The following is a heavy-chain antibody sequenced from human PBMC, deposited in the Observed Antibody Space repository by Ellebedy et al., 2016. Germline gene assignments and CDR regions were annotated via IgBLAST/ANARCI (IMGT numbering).Heavy chain of an antibody. CDR3: ARDAEAGTFWFDP. J-gene: IGHJ5*02. Sequence: SETLSLXCTVSGDSISSSSYYWGWIRQPPGKGLEWIGSFYYSGNSYYNPSLKSRVTISVDTSKNQFSLKLSSVTAADTAVYYCARDAEAGTFWFDPWGQGTLVTVSS. D-gene: IGHD6-19*01. V-gene: IGHV4-39*07. CDR2: FYYSGNS. CDR1: GDSISSSSYY.